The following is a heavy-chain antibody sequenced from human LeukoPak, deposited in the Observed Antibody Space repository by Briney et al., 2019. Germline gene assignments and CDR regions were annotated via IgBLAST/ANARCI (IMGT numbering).Heavy chain of an antibody. J-gene: IGHJ4*02. CDR2: INPSGGST. CDR1: GYTFTSYY. CDR3: ARANGYSGGWYNFDY. V-gene: IGHV1-46*01. D-gene: IGHD6-19*01. Sequence: ASVKVSCKASGYTFTSYYMHWVRQAPGQGLEWMGIINPSGGSTSYAQKFQGRDTMTRDTSTSTVYMELSSLRSEDTAVYYCARANGYSGGWYNFDYWGQGTLVTVSS.